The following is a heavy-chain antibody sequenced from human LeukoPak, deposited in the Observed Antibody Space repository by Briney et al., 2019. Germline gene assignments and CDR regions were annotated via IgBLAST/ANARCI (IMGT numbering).Heavy chain of an antibody. D-gene: IGHD5-18*01. CDR3: AKDRGWDTAMVNFDY. V-gene: IGHV3-9*01. CDR1: GFTFDDYA. CDR2: ISWNRGSI. Sequence: AGGSLRLSCAASGFTFDDYAMHWVRQAPGKGLEWVSGISWNRGSIGYADSVEGRFTISRDNAKNSLYLQMNSLRAEDTALYYCAKDRGWDTAMVNFDYWGQGTLVTVSS. J-gene: IGHJ4*02.